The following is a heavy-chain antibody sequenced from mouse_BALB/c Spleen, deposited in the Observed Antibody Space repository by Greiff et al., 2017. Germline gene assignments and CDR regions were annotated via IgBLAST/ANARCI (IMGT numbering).Heavy chain of an antibody. CDR1: GFSLTSYG. D-gene: IGHD1-3*01. J-gene: IGHJ3*01. CDR2: IWAGGST. Sequence: QVQLQQSGPGLVAPSQSLSITCTVSGFSLTSYGVHWVRQPPGKGLEWLGVIWAGGSTNYNSALMSRLSISKDNSKSQVFLKMNSLQTDDTAMYYCARDDNYLRRFAYWGQGTLVTVSA. CDR3: ARDDNYLRRFAY. V-gene: IGHV2-9*02.